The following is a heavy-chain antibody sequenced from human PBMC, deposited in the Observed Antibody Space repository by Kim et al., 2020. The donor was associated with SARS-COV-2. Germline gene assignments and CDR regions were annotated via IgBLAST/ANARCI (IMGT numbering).Heavy chain of an antibody. D-gene: IGHD3-10*01. CDR1: GFTFSSYW. J-gene: IGHJ4*02. V-gene: IGHV3-7*01. CDR3: VRGGITFYNY. Sequence: GGSLRLSCAASGFTFSSYWMSWVRQAPGKGLEWVATIKHDGSEKYYVDSVKGRFTISRDNAKSSLYLQVNSLRAEDTAVYYSVRGGITFYNYWGQGTLV. CDR2: IKHDGSEK.